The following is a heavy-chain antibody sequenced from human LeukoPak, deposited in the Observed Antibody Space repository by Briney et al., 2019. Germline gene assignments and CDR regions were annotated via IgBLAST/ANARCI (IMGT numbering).Heavy chain of an antibody. CDR2: VYYSGSS. CDR1: GGSINGYY. D-gene: IGHD3-16*01. Sequence: SETLSLTCTVSGGSINGYYWTWIRQSPGKGLEWIGYVYYSGSSNYNPSLKSRVTISADTSKNQFSLKLTSVTAADTAVYYCARGGVGSWFDPWGQGTLVIVSS. CDR3: ARGGVGSWFDP. J-gene: IGHJ5*02. V-gene: IGHV4-59*01.